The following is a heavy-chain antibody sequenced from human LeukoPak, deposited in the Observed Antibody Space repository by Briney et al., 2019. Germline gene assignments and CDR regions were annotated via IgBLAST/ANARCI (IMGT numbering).Heavy chain of an antibody. J-gene: IGHJ4*02. Sequence: SETLSLTCAVYGGSFSGYYWSWIRQPPGKGLEWIGSIYYSGSTYYNPSLKSRVTISVDTSKNQFSLKLSSVTAADTAVYYCARPRAYSSSSISDWGQGTLVTVSS. D-gene: IGHD6-6*01. CDR3: ARPRAYSSSSISD. CDR1: GGSFSGYY. CDR2: IYYSGST. V-gene: IGHV4-34*01.